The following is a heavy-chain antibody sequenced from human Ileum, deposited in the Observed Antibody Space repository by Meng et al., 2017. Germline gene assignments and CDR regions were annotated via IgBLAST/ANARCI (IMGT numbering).Heavy chain of an antibody. V-gene: IGHV3-74*01. Sequence: VRPVQSGGGFAPPGWSLCLSCAAARVTFTDRWSHWVPAGAGKGLVWVARIHPDGSDQTYADSVKGRFTISRDNAKNTVYLQMNSLRAEDTALYYCTNDRLNHWAQGALVTVSS. CDR3: TNDRLNH. CDR2: IHPDGSDQ. J-gene: IGHJ1*01. D-gene: IGHD1-1*01. CDR1: RVTFTDRW.